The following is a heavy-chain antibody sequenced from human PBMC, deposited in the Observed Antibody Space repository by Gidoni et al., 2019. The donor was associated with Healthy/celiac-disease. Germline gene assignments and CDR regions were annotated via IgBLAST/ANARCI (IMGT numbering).Heavy chain of an antibody. CDR1: GFTFSSYA. CDR2: ISYDGSNK. D-gene: IGHD2-2*01. J-gene: IGHJ4*02. V-gene: IGHV3-30-3*01. CDR3: ARLGYCSSTSCYGSLYYFDY. Sequence: QVQLVESGGGVVQPGRSLRLSCAASGFTFSSYAMHWVRQAPGKGLEWVAVISYDGSNKYYADSVKGRFTISRDNSKNTLYLQMNSLRAEDTAVYYCARLGYCSSTSCYGSLYYFDYWGQGTLVTVSS.